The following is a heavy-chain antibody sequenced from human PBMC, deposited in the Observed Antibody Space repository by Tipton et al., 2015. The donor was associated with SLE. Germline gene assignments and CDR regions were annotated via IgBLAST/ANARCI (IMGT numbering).Heavy chain of an antibody. CDR1: GYSISSGYY. CDR3: ARGMGATRGRSGYFDY. J-gene: IGHJ4*02. CDR2: LYHSGNT. Sequence: LRLSCTVSGYSISSGYYWGWIRQPPGKGLEWIGSLYHSGNTYYNPSLKSRVTISVDRSKNQFSLNLSSVTAADTAVYYCARGMGATRGRSGYFDYWGQGTLVTVSS. D-gene: IGHD1-26*01. V-gene: IGHV4-38-2*02.